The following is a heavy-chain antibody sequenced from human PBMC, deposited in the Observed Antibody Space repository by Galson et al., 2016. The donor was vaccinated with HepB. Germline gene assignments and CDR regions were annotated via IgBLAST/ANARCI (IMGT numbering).Heavy chain of an antibody. J-gene: IGHJ3*01. CDR3: ATQGVGDTWVGAFDF. D-gene: IGHD1-26*01. V-gene: IGHV5-51*01. CDR1: GYSFTKTW. CDR2: IYPDDSDT. Sequence: QSGAEVKKPGESLKISCQGSGYSFTKTWIGWVRQMPGKGLEWMGVIYPDDSDTRYRPSFEGQVTISVDKSISTACLQWSSLKAADTAMYYCATQGVGDTWVGAFDFWGPGTMITVSS.